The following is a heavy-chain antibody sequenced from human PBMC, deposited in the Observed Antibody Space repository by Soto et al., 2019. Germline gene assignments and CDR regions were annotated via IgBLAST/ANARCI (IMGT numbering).Heavy chain of an antibody. J-gene: IGHJ2*01. D-gene: IGHD4-4*01. CDR1: GGSISSYY. Sequence: QVQLQESGPGLVKPSETLSLTCTVSGGSISSYYWSWIRQPPGKGLEWIGYIYYSGSTKYNPSLKSRVTISVDTSKNQFSLKLSSVTAADTAVYYGARDRYSNYGYFDLWGRGTLVTVSS. V-gene: IGHV4-59*01. CDR3: ARDRYSNYGYFDL. CDR2: IYYSGST.